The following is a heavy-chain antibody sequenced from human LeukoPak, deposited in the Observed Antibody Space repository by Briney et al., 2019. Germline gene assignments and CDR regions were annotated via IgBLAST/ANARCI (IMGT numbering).Heavy chain of an antibody. Sequence: SVKVSCKASGGTFSSYAISWVRQAPGQGLEWMGGIIPIFGTANYAQKFQGRVTITTDESTSTAYMELSSLRSEETAVYYCARDEYGSGSYYNYYYMDVWGKGTTVTVSS. CDR1: GGTFSSYA. CDR3: ARDEYGSGSYYNYYYMDV. CDR2: IIPIFGTA. V-gene: IGHV1-69*05. J-gene: IGHJ6*03. D-gene: IGHD3-10*01.